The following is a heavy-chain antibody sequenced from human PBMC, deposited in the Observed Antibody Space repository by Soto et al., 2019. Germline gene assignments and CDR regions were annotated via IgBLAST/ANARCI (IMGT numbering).Heavy chain of an antibody. CDR1: GLTVSSNY. Sequence: SGGSLRLSCAASGLTVSSNYMSWVRQAPGKGLEWVSVIYSGGSTYYADSVKGRFTISRHNSKNTLYLQMNSLRAEDTAVYYCARTLVVVAAMHAFDIWGQGTMVTVSS. D-gene: IGHD2-15*01. CDR2: IYSGGST. J-gene: IGHJ3*02. CDR3: ARTLVVVAAMHAFDI. V-gene: IGHV3-53*04.